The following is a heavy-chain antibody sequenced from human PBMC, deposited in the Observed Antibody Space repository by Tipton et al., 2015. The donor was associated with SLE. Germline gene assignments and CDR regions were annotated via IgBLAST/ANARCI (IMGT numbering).Heavy chain of an antibody. CDR2: IFFTGST. CDR1: GGSLSSYY. CDR3: ARGMPTWRGAVLGVDV. D-gene: IGHD2-2*01. V-gene: IGHV4-59*01. Sequence: TLSLTCTVSGGSLSSYYWSWIRQPPGKGLEWIGFIFFTGSTDYNPSLQSRVTISVDTSENQFSLRLMSVTAADSAVYYCARGMPTWRGAVLGVDVWGQGTTVNVSS. J-gene: IGHJ6*02.